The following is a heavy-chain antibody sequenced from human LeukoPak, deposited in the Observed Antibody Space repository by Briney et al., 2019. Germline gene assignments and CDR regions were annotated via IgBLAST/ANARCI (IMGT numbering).Heavy chain of an antibody. CDR2: IWYDGSNK. Sequence: GGSLRLSCAASGFTFSSYGMHWVRQAPGKGLEWVAVIWYDGSNKYYADSVKGRFTISRDNSKNTLYLQMNSLRAEDTAVYYCARDVYYGGKGHFDYWGQGTLVTVSS. J-gene: IGHJ4*02. V-gene: IGHV3-33*01. CDR3: ARDVYYGGKGHFDY. CDR1: GFTFSSYG. D-gene: IGHD4-23*01.